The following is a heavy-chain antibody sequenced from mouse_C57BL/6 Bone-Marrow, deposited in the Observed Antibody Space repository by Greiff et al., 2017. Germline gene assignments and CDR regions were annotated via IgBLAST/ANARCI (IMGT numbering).Heavy chain of an antibody. CDR1: GYSFTSYY. V-gene: IGHV1-66*01. Sequence: VQLQQSGPELVKPGASVKISCKASGYSFTSYYIHWVKQRPGQGLEWIGWIYPGSGNTTYNEKFKGKATLTADTSSSTAYMELSSLTSEGSAVYYCARCRLALLYAMDYWGQGTSVTVSS. CDR3: ARCRLALLYAMDY. CDR2: IYPGSGNT. D-gene: IGHD2-10*01. J-gene: IGHJ4*01.